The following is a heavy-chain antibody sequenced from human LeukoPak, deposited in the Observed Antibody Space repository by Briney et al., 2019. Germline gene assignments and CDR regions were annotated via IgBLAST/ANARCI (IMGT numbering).Heavy chain of an antibody. CDR2: IIPIFGTA. J-gene: IGHJ4*02. V-gene: IGHV1-69*05. D-gene: IGHD3-10*01. CDR3: ARDIDRRIWFSDY. CDR1: GGTFSSYA. Sequence: ASVKVSCKASGGTFSSYAISWVRQAPGQGPEWMGGIIPIFGTANYAQKFQGRVTITRDTSASTAYMELSSLRSEDTAVYYCARDIDRRIWFSDYWGQGTLVTVS.